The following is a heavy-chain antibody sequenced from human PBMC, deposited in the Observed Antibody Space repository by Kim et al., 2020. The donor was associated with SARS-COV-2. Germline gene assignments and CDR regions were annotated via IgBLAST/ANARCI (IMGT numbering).Heavy chain of an antibody. Sequence: GGSLRLSCAASGFTFSSFLMHWVRQAPGKGLEWVAVIWGDGSNKYYADSVKGRFTVSRDNSNNIVYLQMNSLRTEDTALYYCAREQGELTFDYWGQGTL. D-gene: IGHD1-7*01. CDR1: GFTFSSFL. V-gene: IGHV3-33*08. CDR3: AREQGELTFDY. CDR2: IWGDGSNK. J-gene: IGHJ4*02.